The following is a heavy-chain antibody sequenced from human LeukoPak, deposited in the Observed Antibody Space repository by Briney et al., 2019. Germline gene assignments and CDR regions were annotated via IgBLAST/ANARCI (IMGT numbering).Heavy chain of an antibody. J-gene: IGHJ4*02. CDR2: TIPIFGTA. Sequence: ASVKVSCKASGGTFSSYAISWVRQAPGQGLEWMGGTIPIFGTANYAQKFQGRVTITADESTSTAYMELSSLRSEDTAVYYCARGRFLEWSYYFDYWGQGTLVTVSS. V-gene: IGHV1-69*13. D-gene: IGHD3-3*01. CDR1: GGTFSSYA. CDR3: ARGRFLEWSYYFDY.